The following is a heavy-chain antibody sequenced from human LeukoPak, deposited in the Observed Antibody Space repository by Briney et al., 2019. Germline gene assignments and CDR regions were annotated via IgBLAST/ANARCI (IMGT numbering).Heavy chain of an antibody. Sequence: GGSLRLSCAASGFTFDDCGMSWVRQAPGKGLEWVSGINWNGGSTGYADSVKGRFTISRDNAKNSLYLQMNSLRAEDTALYHCARDSFSDSSGHIDYWGQGTLVTVSS. CDR1: GFTFDDCG. V-gene: IGHV3-20*01. CDR3: ARDSFSDSSGHIDY. D-gene: IGHD3-22*01. J-gene: IGHJ4*02. CDR2: INWNGGST.